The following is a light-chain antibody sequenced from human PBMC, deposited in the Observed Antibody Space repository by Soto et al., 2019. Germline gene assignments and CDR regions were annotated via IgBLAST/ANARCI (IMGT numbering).Light chain of an antibody. J-gene: IGLJ3*02. CDR3: AAWDDSLSGRV. CDR2: RND. CDR1: SSNIGSNY. V-gene: IGLV1-47*01. Sequence: QSVLTQSPSASGTPGQRVTISCSGSSSNIGSNYVYWYQQLPGTAPKVLIYRNDQRPSGVPDRFSGSKSGTSASLAISGLRSEDEANYYCAAWDDSLSGRVFGGGTRSPS.